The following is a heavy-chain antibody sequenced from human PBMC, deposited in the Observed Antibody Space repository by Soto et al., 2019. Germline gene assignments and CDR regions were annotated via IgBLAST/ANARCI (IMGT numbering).Heavy chain of an antibody. J-gene: IGHJ6*02. CDR3: ASRGYGYGFSLGMDV. V-gene: IGHV4-31*03. Sequence: QVQLQESGPGLVKPSQTLSLTCTVSGGSISSGGYYWSWIRQHPGKGLEWIGYIYYSGSTYYNPYLKSRVTISVDTSKNQFSLKLSSVTAADTAVYYCASRGYGYGFSLGMDVWGQGTTVTVSS. D-gene: IGHD5-18*01. CDR1: GGSISSGGYY. CDR2: IYYSGST.